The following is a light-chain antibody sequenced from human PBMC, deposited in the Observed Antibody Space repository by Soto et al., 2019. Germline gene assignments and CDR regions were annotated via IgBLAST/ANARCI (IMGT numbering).Light chain of an antibody. J-gene: IGKJ2*01. CDR3: QQYDNWPSMYP. CDR1: QSVSSN. Sequence: ELLMTQSPATLSVSPGERVTLSCRASQSVSSNLAWYQQKPGQVPRLLIFGASTRATGVPARFSGSGSGTDFTLNISSLQSEDFAVYYCQQYDNWPSMYPFGHGTKLEIK. V-gene: IGKV3-15*01. CDR2: GAS.